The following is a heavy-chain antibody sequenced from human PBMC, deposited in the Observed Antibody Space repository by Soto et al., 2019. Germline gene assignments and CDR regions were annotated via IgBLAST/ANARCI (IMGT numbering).Heavy chain of an antibody. CDR3: AGITMVRGVMTGMDV. CDR1: GGSFSGYY. CDR2: INHSGST. V-gene: IGHV4-34*01. J-gene: IGHJ6*02. Sequence: QVQLQQWGAGLLKPSETLSLTCAVYGGSFSGYYWCWIRQPPGKGLEWIGEINHSGSTNYNPSLKSRVTISVDTSKNQFSLKLSSVTAADTAVYYCAGITMVRGVMTGMDVWGQGTTVTVSS. D-gene: IGHD3-10*01.